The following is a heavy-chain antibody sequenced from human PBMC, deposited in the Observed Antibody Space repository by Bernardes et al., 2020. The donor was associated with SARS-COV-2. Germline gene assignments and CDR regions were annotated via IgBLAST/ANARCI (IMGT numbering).Heavy chain of an antibody. Sequence: SETLSLTCTVSGGSISSYYWSWIRQPPGKGLEWIGYIYYSGSTNYNPSLKSRVTISVDTSKNQFSLKLSSVTAADTAVYYCARAGIAVAGAFDYWGQGTLVIVSS. CDR3: ARAGIAVAGAFDY. J-gene: IGHJ4*02. CDR2: IYYSGST. V-gene: IGHV4-59*01. D-gene: IGHD6-19*01. CDR1: GGSISSYY.